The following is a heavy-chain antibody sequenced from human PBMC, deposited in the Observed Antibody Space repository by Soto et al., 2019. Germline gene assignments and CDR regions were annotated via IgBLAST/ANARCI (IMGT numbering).Heavy chain of an antibody. D-gene: IGHD3-22*01. CDR1: GASISSDHW. Sequence: QVQLQESGPGVVKPSGTLSLTCAVSGASISSDHWWSWVRQPPGKGLEWIGEIYHRGNTNYNPSLKGRVTLSVDKSKNQFSLKLSSVTAADTAVYYCASSITMIEVALGYWGQGTLVTVSS. CDR2: IYHRGNT. CDR3: ASSITMIEVALGY. V-gene: IGHV4-4*02. J-gene: IGHJ4*02.